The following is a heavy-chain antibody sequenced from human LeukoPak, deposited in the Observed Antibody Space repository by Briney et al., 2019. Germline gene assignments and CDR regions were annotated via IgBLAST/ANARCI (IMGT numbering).Heavy chain of an antibody. Sequence: SETLSLTCAVYGGSFSGYYWSWIRQPPGKGLEWIGEINHSGSTNYNPSLKSRVAISVDTSKNQFSLKLSSVAAADTAVYYCARDPVDCSRGSCYSGGFDYWGQGTLVTVSS. CDR1: GGSFSGYY. CDR2: INHSGST. J-gene: IGHJ4*02. CDR3: ARDPVDCSRGSCYSGGFDY. V-gene: IGHV4-34*01. D-gene: IGHD2-15*01.